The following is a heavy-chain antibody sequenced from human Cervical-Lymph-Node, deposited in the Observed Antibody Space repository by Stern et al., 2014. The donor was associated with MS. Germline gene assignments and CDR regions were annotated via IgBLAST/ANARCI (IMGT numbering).Heavy chain of an antibody. V-gene: IGHV1-69*01. CDR3: ARGDSEAPIYYFDY. CDR2: ITPLFDAT. J-gene: IGHJ4*02. CDR1: GGTFNTFA. Sequence: VQLVQSGAEVKKPGSSVKFSCKTSGGTFNTFAIGWVRQAPGQGLEWMGGITPLFDATNYAQKFQGRLTITADESTRTVYMELSSLRFDDTAIYYCARGDSEAPIYYFDYWGQGTLVTVSS. D-gene: IGHD2-21*01.